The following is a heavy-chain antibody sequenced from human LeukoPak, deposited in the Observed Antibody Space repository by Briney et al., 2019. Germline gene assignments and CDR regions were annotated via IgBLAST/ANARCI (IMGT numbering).Heavy chain of an antibody. CDR2: IYHSGST. CDR3: ARDRSFSYYYGMDV. J-gene: IGHJ6*02. V-gene: IGHV4-4*02. D-gene: IGHD3-10*01. CDR1: GGSISSSNW. Sequence: PSGTLSLTCAVSGGSISSSNWWSWVRQPPGKGLEWIGEIYHSGSTNYNPSLKSRVTISVDKSKNQFPLKLSSVTAADTAVYYCARDRSFSYYYGMDVWGQGTTVTVSS.